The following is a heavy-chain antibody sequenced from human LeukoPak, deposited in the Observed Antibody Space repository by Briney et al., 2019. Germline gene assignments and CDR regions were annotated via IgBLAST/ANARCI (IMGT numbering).Heavy chain of an antibody. Sequence: GGSLRLSCAASGFTFSSYAMSWVRQAPGKGLEWVSAISGSGGSTYYADSVKGRFTISRDNAKKSLYLQMNSLRAEDTAVYYCAELGITMIGGVWGKGTTVTISS. CDR2: ISGSGGST. CDR1: GFTFSSYA. V-gene: IGHV3-23*01. CDR3: AELGITMIGGV. D-gene: IGHD3-10*02. J-gene: IGHJ6*04.